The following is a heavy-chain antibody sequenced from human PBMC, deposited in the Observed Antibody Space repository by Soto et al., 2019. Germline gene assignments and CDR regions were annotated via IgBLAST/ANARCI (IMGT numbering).Heavy chain of an antibody. CDR1: GFTFSSYA. CDR3: ANSETYRPWIQLWLGAFDI. V-gene: IGHV3-23*01. CDR2: ISGSGGST. J-gene: IGHJ3*02. Sequence: GGSLRLSCAASGFTFSSYAMSWVRQAPGKGLEWVSAISGSGGSTCYADSVKGRFTISRDNSKNTLYLQMNSLRAEDTAVYYCANSETYRPWIQLWLGAFDIWGQGTMVTVSS. D-gene: IGHD5-18*01.